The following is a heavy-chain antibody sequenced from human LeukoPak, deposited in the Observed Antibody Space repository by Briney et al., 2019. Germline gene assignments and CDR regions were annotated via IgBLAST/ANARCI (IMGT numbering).Heavy chain of an antibody. CDR1: GFTVSSNC. V-gene: IGHV3-53*01. CDR2: IYSGGST. J-gene: IGHJ4*02. CDR3: ARDKGAYNPFDY. Sequence: QPGGSLRLSCAASGFTVSSNCMSWVRQAPGKGLECVSVIYSGGSTYYADSVKGRFTISRGNSKNTLYLQMNSLRAEDTAVYFCARDKGAYNPFDYWGQGTLVTVSS. D-gene: IGHD1-1*01.